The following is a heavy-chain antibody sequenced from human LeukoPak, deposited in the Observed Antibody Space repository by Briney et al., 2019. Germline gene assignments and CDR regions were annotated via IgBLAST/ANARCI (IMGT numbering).Heavy chain of an antibody. V-gene: IGHV1-69*05. CDR3: ASVLRVYANRYFDY. CDR2: IIPIFGTA. CDR1: GGTFSSYA. Sequence: GASVKVSCKASGGTFSSYAISWVRQAPGQGLEWMGRIIPIFGTANYAQKFQGRVTITTDESTSTAYMELSSLRSEDTAVYYCASVLRVYANRYFDYWGQGNLVTVYS. D-gene: IGHD2-8*01. J-gene: IGHJ4*02.